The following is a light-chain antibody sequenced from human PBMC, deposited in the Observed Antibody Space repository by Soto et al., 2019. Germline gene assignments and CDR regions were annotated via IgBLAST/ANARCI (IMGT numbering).Light chain of an antibody. CDR2: DAS. CDR3: QQRSNWPSWT. J-gene: IGKJ1*01. CDR1: QSVSSY. V-gene: IGKV3-11*01. Sequence: DIVLTQSPATLSLSPGGRATLSCRASQSVSSYLAWYQQKPGQAPRLLIYDASNRATGIPARFSGSGSGTDFTLTISSLEPEDFAVYYCQQRSNWPSWTFGQGTKVDIK.